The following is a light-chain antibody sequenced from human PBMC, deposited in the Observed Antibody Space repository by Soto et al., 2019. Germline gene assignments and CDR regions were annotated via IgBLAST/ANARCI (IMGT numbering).Light chain of an antibody. CDR3: CAYTSTSALYV. Sequence: QSVLTQPASVSGSPGQSLTISCTGTSSDVGGYNYVSWYQQHPGKAPKVMIYEVSNRPSGVSNRFSGSKSGNTASLTISGLQTEDEADYYCCAYTSTSALYVFGTGTKLTVL. V-gene: IGLV2-14*01. CDR1: SSDVGGYNY. J-gene: IGLJ1*01. CDR2: EVS.